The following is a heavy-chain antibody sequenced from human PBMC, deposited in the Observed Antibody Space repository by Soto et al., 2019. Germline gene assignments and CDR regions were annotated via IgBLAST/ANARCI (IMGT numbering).Heavy chain of an antibody. J-gene: IGHJ6*02. V-gene: IGHV4-61*01. Sequence: QVQLQESGPGLVKPSETLSLTCTVSGGSVSSGSYYWSWIRQPPGKGLEWIGYIYYSGSTNYNPSLKSRVTISVDTSKNQFSLKLSSVTAADTAVYYCARETMVRGVPLGMDVWGQGTTVTVSS. CDR3: ARETMVRGVPLGMDV. D-gene: IGHD3-10*01. CDR1: GGSVSSGSYY. CDR2: IYYSGST.